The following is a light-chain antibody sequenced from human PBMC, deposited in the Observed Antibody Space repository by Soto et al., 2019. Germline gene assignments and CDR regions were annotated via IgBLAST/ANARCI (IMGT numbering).Light chain of an antibody. CDR1: QDITSY. Sequence: DIQMTQSPSSLSASVGDRVTITCQASQDITSYLNWYQHKPGQAPKLLIYAASILEAGVPRRFSGSGSGTDFPLIIGLLHQEVVATYYCQHCYYPPTFGPGTKVDFK. CDR3: QHCYYPPT. V-gene: IGKV1-33*01. CDR2: AAS. J-gene: IGKJ3*01.